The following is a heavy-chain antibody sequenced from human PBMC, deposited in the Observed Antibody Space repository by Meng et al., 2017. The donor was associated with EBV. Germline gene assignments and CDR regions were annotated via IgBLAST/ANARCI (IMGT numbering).Heavy chain of an antibody. D-gene: IGHD3-10*01. V-gene: IGHV1-69*01. CDR2: LIPRSDAP. CDR3: ASESGRGFTPDY. J-gene: IGHJ4*02. CDR1: GGTLRSDA. Sequence: QLQMVQSGAEVKKPGSSVKVSCKTSGGTLRSDAVSWVRQAPGQGLEWMGGLIPRSDAPYYAQKFQDRVTITADESTSTHYMDLSGLRSEDTAVYYCASESGRGFTPDYWGQGTLVTVSS.